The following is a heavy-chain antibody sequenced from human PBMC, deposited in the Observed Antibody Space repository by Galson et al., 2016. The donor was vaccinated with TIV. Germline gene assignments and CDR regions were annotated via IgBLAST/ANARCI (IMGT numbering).Heavy chain of an antibody. J-gene: IGHJ6*02. D-gene: IGHD3-22*01. V-gene: IGHV1-18*01. Sequence: SVKVSCKASGYTFSKYGISWVRQAPGQGLEWVGWSGANTGDTNSSQKLQGRVTLATDTSTSTAYMELRSLRSEYTAVYYCARDRGIITMILVADYYYAMDVWGQGTTVTVSS. CDR2: SGANTGDT. CDR3: ARDRGIITMILVADYYYAMDV. CDR1: GYTFSKYG.